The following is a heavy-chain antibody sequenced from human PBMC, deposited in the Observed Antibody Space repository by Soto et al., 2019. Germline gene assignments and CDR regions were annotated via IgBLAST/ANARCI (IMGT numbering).Heavy chain of an antibody. J-gene: IGHJ3*01. CDR1: GFTFSSYA. V-gene: IGHV3-30-3*01. CDR3: ARENRIAAAGNAFDV. D-gene: IGHD6-13*01. CDR2: ISYDGSNK. Sequence: GGCLRLSCAASGFTFSSYAMHWVRQAPGKGLEWVAVISYDGSNKYYADSVKGRFTISRDNPKNMLYLQMNSLRAEDTAVYYCARENRIAAAGNAFDVWGQGTMVTVSS.